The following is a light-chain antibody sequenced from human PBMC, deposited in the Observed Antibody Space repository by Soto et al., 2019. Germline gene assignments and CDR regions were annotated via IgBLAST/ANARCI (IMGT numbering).Light chain of an antibody. CDR2: EVN. V-gene: IGLV2-8*01. J-gene: IGLJ1*01. CDR3: SSYAGSRNV. CDR1: SSDVGGYNY. Sequence: QSVLRAPPSARGSPGQSVAISCTGTSSDVGGYNYVSWYQQHPGKAPKLMIYEVNKRPSGVPNRFSGSKSGNTASLTVSGLQAEDEADYYCSSYAGSRNVFGTGTRSPS.